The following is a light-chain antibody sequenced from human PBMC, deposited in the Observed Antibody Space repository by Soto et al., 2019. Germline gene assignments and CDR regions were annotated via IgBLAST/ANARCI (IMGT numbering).Light chain of an antibody. CDR3: GKWNSRMGLYV. Sequence: QSVLTQPPSVSAAPGQKVTISCSGSSSNIGTYYVSWYQQLPGTTPKFLIYDNNKRPSGIPDRSCASKSATSATLGITVRQSGDADDYYYGKWNSRMGLYVFGGGTKVNVL. CDR1: SSNIGTYY. J-gene: IGLJ3*02. V-gene: IGLV1-51*01. CDR2: DNN.